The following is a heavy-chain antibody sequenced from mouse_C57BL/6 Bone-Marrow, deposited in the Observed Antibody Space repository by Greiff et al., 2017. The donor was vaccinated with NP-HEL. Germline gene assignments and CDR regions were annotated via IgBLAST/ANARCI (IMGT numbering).Heavy chain of an antibody. CDR3: ARSLDGYYGKGYYFDY. CDR1: GYTFTSYW. J-gene: IGHJ2*01. V-gene: IGHV1-52*01. Sequence: QVQLQQPGAELVRPGSSVKLSCKASGYTFTSYWMHWVKQRPIQGLEWIGNIDPSDSATHYNQKFKDKATLTVDKSSSTAYMQRSSLTSEDSAVYYCARSLDGYYGKGYYFDYWGQGTTLTVSS. CDR2: IDPSDSAT. D-gene: IGHD2-3*01.